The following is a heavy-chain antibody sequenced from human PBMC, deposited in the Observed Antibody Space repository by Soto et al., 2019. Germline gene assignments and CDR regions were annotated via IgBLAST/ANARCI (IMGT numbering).Heavy chain of an antibody. Sequence: QVQLAQSGAEERKPGASVKVSCEATGYTFTAYAMHWVRQAPGQRLEWMGWINPANGNTKYSQKFQGRLTITSDTSQNTFDMQLNRLTSEDTATYYCTRSAISPYGGLIGPFDYWGQGNLVTVSS. J-gene: IGHJ4*02. CDR1: GYTFTAYA. CDR2: INPANGNT. D-gene: IGHD3-16*02. V-gene: IGHV1-3*05. CDR3: TRSAISPYGGLIGPFDY.